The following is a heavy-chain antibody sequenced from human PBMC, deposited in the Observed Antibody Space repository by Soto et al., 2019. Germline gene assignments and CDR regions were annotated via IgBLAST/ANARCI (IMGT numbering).Heavy chain of an antibody. Sequence: EVQLLESGGGLVQPGGSLRLSCAVSGFTFRSYAMSWVRQAPGKGPEWVSVISAGGSNTYYAESVKGRFTISRDNSKNTLYLQMNSLRDEGTAVYYCAKKGPPRDAFDIWGQGTMVTVST. CDR1: GFTFRSYA. CDR2: ISAGGSNT. J-gene: IGHJ3*02. CDR3: AKKGPPRDAFDI. V-gene: IGHV3-23*01.